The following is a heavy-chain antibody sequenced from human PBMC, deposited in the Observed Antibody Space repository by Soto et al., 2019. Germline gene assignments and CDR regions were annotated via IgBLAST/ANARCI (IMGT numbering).Heavy chain of an antibody. CDR1: GGSISSYY. Sequence: ASETLSLTCTVSGGSISSYYWSWIRQPPGKGLEWIGYIYYSGSTNYNPSLKSRVTISVDTSKNQFSLKLSSVTAADTAVYYCARDSGCSGGSCYSIYYYYYMDVWGKGTTVTVSS. D-gene: IGHD2-15*01. V-gene: IGHV4-59*01. CDR3: ARDSGCSGGSCYSIYYYYYMDV. CDR2: IYYSGST. J-gene: IGHJ6*03.